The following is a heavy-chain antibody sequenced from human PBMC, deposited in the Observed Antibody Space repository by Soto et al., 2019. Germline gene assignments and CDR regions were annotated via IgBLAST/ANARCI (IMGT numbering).Heavy chain of an antibody. CDR2: INHTGGN. V-gene: IGHV4-34*01. D-gene: IGHD3-3*01. CDR1: GGSVNGYY. J-gene: IGHJ5*02. Sequence: SETLSLTCAVYGGSVNGYYWNWIRQPPGKGLEWIGEINHTGGNPYNPSLKSRVTMSVDTSKNQFSLRLSSVTAADTAIYYCATRITVFGLLIPPFDPWGQGTQVTVSS. CDR3: ATRITVFGLLIPPFDP.